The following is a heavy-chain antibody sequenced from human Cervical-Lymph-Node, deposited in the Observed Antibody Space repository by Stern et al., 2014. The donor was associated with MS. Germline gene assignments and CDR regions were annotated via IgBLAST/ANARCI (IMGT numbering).Heavy chain of an antibody. Sequence: VQLVESGAEVKKPGASVKVSCKASGYTFTGYYMHWVRQAPGQGLEWMGRINPNSGGTNYAQKFQGRVTMTRDTSISTAYMELSRLRSDDTAVYYCARVPSSTGYYNVVEWFDPWGQGTLVTVSS. CDR2: INPNSGGT. D-gene: IGHD3-9*01. V-gene: IGHV1-2*06. J-gene: IGHJ5*02. CDR1: GYTFTGYY. CDR3: ARVPSSTGYYNVVEWFDP.